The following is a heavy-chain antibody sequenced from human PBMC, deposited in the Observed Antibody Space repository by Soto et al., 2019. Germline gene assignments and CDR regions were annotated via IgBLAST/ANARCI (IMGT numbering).Heavy chain of an antibody. CDR2: IIPIFGTA. J-gene: IGHJ4*02. CDR3: ARSPKGPPAMVRGVIMGPPDY. D-gene: IGHD3-10*01. Sequence: SVKVSCKASGGTFSSYAVSWVRQAPGQGLEWMGGIIPIFGTANYAQKFQGRVTITADESTSTAYMELSSLRSEDTAVYYCARSPKGPPAMVRGVIMGPPDYWGQGTLVTVSS. V-gene: IGHV1-69*13. CDR1: GGTFSSYA.